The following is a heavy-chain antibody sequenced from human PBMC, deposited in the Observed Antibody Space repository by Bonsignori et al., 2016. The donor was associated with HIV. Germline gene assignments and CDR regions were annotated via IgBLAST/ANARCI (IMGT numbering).Heavy chain of an antibody. CDR1: GFTFSSYG. CDR3: AKGWAITMIVVVINFDY. V-gene: IGHV3-33*06. Sequence: GGSLRLSCAASGFTFSSYGMHWVRQAPGKGLEWVAVIWYDGSNKYYADSVKGRFTISRDNSKNTLYLQMNSLRAEDTAVYYCAKGWAITMIVVVINFDYWGQGTLVTVSS. J-gene: IGHJ4*02. CDR2: IWYDGSNK. D-gene: IGHD3-22*01.